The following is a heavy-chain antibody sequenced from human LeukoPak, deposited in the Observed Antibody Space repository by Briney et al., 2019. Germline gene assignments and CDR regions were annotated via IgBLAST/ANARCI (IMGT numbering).Heavy chain of an antibody. CDR2: IYYSGST. Sequence: PSETLSLTCTVSGGSISSYYWSWIRQPPGKGLEWLGYIYYSGSTNYNPSLKSRVTISVDTSKNQFSLKLSSVTAADTAVYYCARGDSGSYYVFDYWGQGTLVTVSS. V-gene: IGHV4-59*01. D-gene: IGHD1-26*01. J-gene: IGHJ4*02. CDR1: GGSISSYY. CDR3: ARGDSGSYYVFDY.